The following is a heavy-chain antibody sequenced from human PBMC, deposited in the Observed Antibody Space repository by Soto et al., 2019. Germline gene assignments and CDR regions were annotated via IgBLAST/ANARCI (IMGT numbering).Heavy chain of an antibody. D-gene: IGHD3-22*01. CDR3: ARDRNSDSSGYYNY. Sequence: ASVKLSCKASGGTFSSYAIIWVRQARGQGLEWMGGIIPIFGTANYAQKFQGRVTITRDTSATTAYMELSSLRSEDTAVYYCARDRNSDSSGYYNYWGQGVLVTVS. V-gene: IGHV1-69*05. CDR1: GGTFSSYA. J-gene: IGHJ4*02. CDR2: IIPIFGTA.